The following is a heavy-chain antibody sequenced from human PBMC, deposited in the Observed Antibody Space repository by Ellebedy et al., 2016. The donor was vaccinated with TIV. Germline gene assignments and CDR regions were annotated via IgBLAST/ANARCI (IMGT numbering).Heavy chain of an antibody. Sequence: GESLKISCAASGFTFSSHAMSWVRQAPGKGLEWVSYISGSGGTIYYADPVKGRFTISRDNSKNTMYLQMNSLRAEDTAVYYCAKNIRGGVYVWGQGTTVTVSS. J-gene: IGHJ6*02. CDR1: GFTFSSHA. D-gene: IGHD2-8*01. CDR3: AKNIRGGVYV. CDR2: ISGSGGTI. V-gene: IGHV3-23*01.